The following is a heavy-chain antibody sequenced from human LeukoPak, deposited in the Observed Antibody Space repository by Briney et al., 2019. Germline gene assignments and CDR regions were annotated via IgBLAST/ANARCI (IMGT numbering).Heavy chain of an antibody. CDR2: IFPSGGEI. J-gene: IGHJ4*02. CDR1: GFTFSTFA. D-gene: IGHD2-8*02. CDR3: ATYRQVLLPFES. V-gene: IGHV3-23*01. Sequence: GGSLRLSCAASGFTFSTFAMIWVRQPPGKGLEWVSSIFPSGGEIHYADSVRGRFTISRDNFKSTLSLQMNSLRAEDTAIYYCATYRQVLLPFESWGQGTLVTVSS.